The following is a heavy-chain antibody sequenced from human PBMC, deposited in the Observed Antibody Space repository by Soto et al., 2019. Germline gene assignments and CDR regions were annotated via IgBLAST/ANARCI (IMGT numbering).Heavy chain of an antibody. CDR2: IYYSGSA. Sequence: SETLSLTCTVSGGSISSYYCSWIRQPPGKGLEWIGYIYYSGSANYNPSLKSRVTISVDTSKNQFSLKLSSVTAADTAVYYCARRYSYGLYYYYGMDVWGQGTTVTVSS. CDR1: GGSISSYY. D-gene: IGHD5-18*01. V-gene: IGHV4-59*01. J-gene: IGHJ6*02. CDR3: ARRYSYGLYYYYGMDV.